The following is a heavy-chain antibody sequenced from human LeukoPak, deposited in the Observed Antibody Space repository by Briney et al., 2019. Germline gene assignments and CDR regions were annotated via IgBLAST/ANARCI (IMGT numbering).Heavy chain of an antibody. J-gene: IGHJ4*02. D-gene: IGHD2-2*01. Sequence: KPGGSLRLSCAASGFTFSNAWMSWVRQARGKGLEWVGRIESKTDGGTTDYAAPVKGRFTISRDDSKDTLYLQMISLKTEDTAVYYCTTGYCSSTSCWYYFDYWGQGTLVTVSS. CDR2: IESKTDGGTT. CDR3: TTGYCSSTSCWYYFDY. V-gene: IGHV3-15*04. CDR1: GFTFSNAW.